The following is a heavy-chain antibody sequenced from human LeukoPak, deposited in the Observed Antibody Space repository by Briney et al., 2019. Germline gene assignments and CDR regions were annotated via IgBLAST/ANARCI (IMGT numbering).Heavy chain of an antibody. J-gene: IGHJ6*03. V-gene: IGHV3-23*01. CDR3: AKRGGYSYANTPYFNYMDV. Sequence: GGSLRLSCAASGFTFSSYAMSWARQAPGKGLEWVSAISGSGGSTYYADSGKGRFTISRDNSKNTLYLQMISLRAEDTAVYYCAKRGGYSYANTPYFNYMDVWGKGTTVTVSS. CDR2: ISGSGGST. D-gene: IGHD5-18*01. CDR1: GFTFSSYA.